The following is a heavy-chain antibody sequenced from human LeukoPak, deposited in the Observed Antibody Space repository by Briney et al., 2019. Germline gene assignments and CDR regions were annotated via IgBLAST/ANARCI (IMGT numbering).Heavy chain of an antibody. CDR1: GNSISSGDNY. D-gene: IGHD3-22*01. CDR2: IYTSGST. Sequence: PSETLSLTCTVSGNSISSGDNYWSWIRQPAGKGLEWIGRIYTSGSTNYNPSLKSRVTISGDTSKNQFSLRLSSVTAADAAVYYCARASYSYDINGWVPFDYWGQGTLVTVSS. J-gene: IGHJ4*02. CDR3: ARASYSYDINGWVPFDY. V-gene: IGHV4-61*02.